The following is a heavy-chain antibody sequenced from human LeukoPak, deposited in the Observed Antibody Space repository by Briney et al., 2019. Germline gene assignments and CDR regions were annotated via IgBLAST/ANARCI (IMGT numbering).Heavy chain of an antibody. Sequence: PGAPLRLSCAASGFTFSSYAMSWVRQAPGKGLEWVSAISGSGGSTYYADSVKGRFTISRDNSKNTLYLQMNSLRAEDTAVYYCAKEGARTSGYFDYWGQGTLVTVSS. CDR2: ISGSGGST. J-gene: IGHJ4*02. CDR3: AKEGARTSGYFDY. D-gene: IGHD3-10*01. V-gene: IGHV3-23*01. CDR1: GFTFSSYA.